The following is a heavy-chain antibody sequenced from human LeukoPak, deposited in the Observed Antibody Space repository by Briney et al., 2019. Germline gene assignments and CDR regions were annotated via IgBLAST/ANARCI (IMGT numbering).Heavy chain of an antibody. Sequence: GGSLRLSCAAPVFTVSSNYRTWVRQAPGKGLEWVSVIYSGGSTYYADSVKGRFTLSRDNSKNTLFLQMNSLRAEDTAVYYCAREPQGDSSGYDAFDIGGQGTMVTVSS. CDR3: AREPQGDSSGYDAFDI. CDR1: VFTVSSNY. D-gene: IGHD3-22*01. J-gene: IGHJ3*02. V-gene: IGHV3-66*01. CDR2: IYSGGST.